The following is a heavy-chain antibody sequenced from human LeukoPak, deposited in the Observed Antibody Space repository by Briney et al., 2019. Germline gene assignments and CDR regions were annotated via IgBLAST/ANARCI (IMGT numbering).Heavy chain of an antibody. J-gene: IGHJ4*02. CDR2: ISSSSSTI. CDR1: GFTFSSYS. D-gene: IGHD3-16*01. CDR3: ARGGQFMITPPID. Sequence: GGSLRLSCAASGFTFSSYSMNWVRQAPGKGLEWVSSISSSSSTIYYADSVKGRFTIPRDNAKNSLYLQMNSLRAEDTAVYYCARGGQFMITPPIDWGQGTLVTVSS. V-gene: IGHV3-48*01.